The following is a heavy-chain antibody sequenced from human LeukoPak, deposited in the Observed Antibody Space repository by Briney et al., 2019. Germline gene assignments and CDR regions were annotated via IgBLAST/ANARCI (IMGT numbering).Heavy chain of an antibody. Sequence: ASVKVSCKASGYTFTIYGISWVRQAPGRGLEGMGWISGYNGHTKYAQKFQGRVTMPRDTSISTAYMELSRLRSDDTAVYYCARSGGRGVATVWGQGTLVTVSS. CDR3: ARSGGRGVATV. CDR2: ISGYNGHT. V-gene: IGHV1-18*01. CDR1: GYTFTIYG. D-gene: IGHD5-12*01. J-gene: IGHJ4*02.